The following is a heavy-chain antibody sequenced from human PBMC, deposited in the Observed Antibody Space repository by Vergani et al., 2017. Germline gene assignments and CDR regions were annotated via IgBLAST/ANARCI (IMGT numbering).Heavy chain of an antibody. D-gene: IGHD1-26*01. CDR2: IRSKAYGGTT. V-gene: IGHV3-49*03. J-gene: IGHJ4*02. CDR1: GFTFGDYA. Sequence: EVQLVESGGGLVQPGRSLRLSRTASGFTFGDYAMSWFRQAPGKGLEWVGFIRSKAYGGTTEYAASVKGRFTISRDDSKSIAYLQMNSLKTEDTAVYYCTRVRGIGSGSYLKYGIDYWGQGTLVTVSS. CDR3: TRVRGIGSGSYLKYGIDY.